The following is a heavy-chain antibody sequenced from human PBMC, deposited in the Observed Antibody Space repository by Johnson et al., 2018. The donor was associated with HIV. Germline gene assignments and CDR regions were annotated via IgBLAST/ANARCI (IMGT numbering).Heavy chain of an antibody. CDR3: AREWGMITFGVGIPRNALDI. Sequence: MLLVESGGGLVQPGGSLRLSCAASGFIFSRSWMHWVRQVPGKGLVWVSRSNSDGSRTTYADSVKGRFTISSDKAKNTLHLQMNSLRAEDTAVYYGAREWGMITFGVGIPRNALDIWGQGTMVTVSS. J-gene: IGHJ3*02. V-gene: IGHV3-74*01. CDR2: SNSDGSRT. D-gene: IGHD3-16*02. CDR1: GFIFSRSW.